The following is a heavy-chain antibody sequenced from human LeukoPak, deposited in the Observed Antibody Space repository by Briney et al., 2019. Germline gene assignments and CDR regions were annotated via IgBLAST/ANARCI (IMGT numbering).Heavy chain of an antibody. J-gene: IGHJ6*03. CDR2: ISYDGSNK. Sequence: GRSLRLSCAASGFTFSSYAMHWVRQAPGKGLEWVAVISYDGSNKYYVDSVKGRFTISRDNSKNTLYLQMNSLRAEDTAVYYCARGPARYYYMDVWGKGTTVTVSS. V-gene: IGHV3-30-3*01. CDR3: ARGPARYYYMDV. CDR1: GFTFSSYA.